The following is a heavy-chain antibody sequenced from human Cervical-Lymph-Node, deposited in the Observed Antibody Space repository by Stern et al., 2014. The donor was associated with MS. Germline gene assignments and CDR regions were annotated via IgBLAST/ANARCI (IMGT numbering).Heavy chain of an antibody. J-gene: IGHJ4*02. CDR2: ITRNGDRT. D-gene: IGHD1-26*01. CDR1: GLTFGSYA. V-gene: IGHV3-23*04. CDR3: AKIPRGGRDYY. Sequence: EMQLVESGGGLVQPGGSLRLSCAASGLTFGSYAMIWVRQAPGKGLEWVSGITRNGDRTYYADSVKGRFTISRDNSKNSLYLQMNSLRADDTAVYYCAKIPRGGRDYYWGQGTLVTVSS.